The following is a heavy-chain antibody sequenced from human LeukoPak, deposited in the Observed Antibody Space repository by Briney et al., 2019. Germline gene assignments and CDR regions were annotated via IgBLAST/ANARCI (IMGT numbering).Heavy chain of an antibody. CDR1: GFTFSSYA. V-gene: IGHV3-23*01. CDR2: ISGSGGST. J-gene: IGHJ3*02. D-gene: IGHD4/OR15-4a*01. Sequence: PGGSLRLSCAASGFTFSSYAMSWVRQAPGKGLEWVSSISGSGGSTYYADSVKGRFTTSRDNSKNTLYLQMNSLRAEDTAVYYCAKAQWSYDAFDIWGQGIMVTVSS. CDR3: AKAQWSYDAFDI.